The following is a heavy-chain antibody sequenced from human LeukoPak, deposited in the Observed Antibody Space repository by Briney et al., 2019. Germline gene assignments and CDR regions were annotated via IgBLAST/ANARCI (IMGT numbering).Heavy chain of an antibody. J-gene: IGHJ5*01. CDR2: IRPDGDNK. CDR1: GFTFSSYS. CDR3: ARARRSGGITLIRGVKDRGWFDS. D-gene: IGHD3-10*01. Sequence: PGGSLRLSCAASGFTFSSYSMNWVRQAPGKGLEWVAFIRPDGDNKYYADSVKGRFTFSRDNSKNTLYLQMNSLRAEDTAVHYCARARRSGGITLIRGVKDRGWFDSWGQGTLVTVSS. V-gene: IGHV3-30*02.